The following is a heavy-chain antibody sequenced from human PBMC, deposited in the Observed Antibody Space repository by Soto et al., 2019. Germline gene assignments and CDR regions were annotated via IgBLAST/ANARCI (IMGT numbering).Heavy chain of an antibody. CDR2: IWDDGSNK. CDR3: ARDVVGSGWSHNWFDP. CDR1: GFTFSSYG. Sequence: QVQLVESGGGVVQPGRSLRLSCAASGFTFSSYGMHWVRQAPGKGLEWVAVIWDDGSNKYYADSVKGRFTISRDNSKNTLYLQMNSLRAEDTAVYYCARDVVGSGWSHNWFDPWGQGTLVTVSS. V-gene: IGHV3-33*01. J-gene: IGHJ5*02. D-gene: IGHD6-19*01.